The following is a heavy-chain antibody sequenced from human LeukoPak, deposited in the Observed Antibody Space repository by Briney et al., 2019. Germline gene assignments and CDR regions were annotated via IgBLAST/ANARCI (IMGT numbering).Heavy chain of an antibody. CDR2: IWYDGSNK. CDR1: GFTFSSYG. CDR3: ARGQQLVNFDY. V-gene: IGHV3-33*01. Sequence: GGSLRLSCAASGFTFSSYGMHWVRQAPGKGLEWVAVIWYDGSNKYYADSVKGRFTISRDNSKNTLYLQMNSLRAEGTAVYYCARGQQLVNFDYWGQGTLVTVSS. D-gene: IGHD6-13*01. J-gene: IGHJ4*02.